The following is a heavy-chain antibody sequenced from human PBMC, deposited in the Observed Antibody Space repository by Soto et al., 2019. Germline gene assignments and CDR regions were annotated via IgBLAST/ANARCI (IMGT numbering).Heavy chain of an antibody. Sequence: GGSLRLSCAASGFTFSSYAMSWVRQAPGKGLEWVSAISGSGGSTYYADSVKGRLTISRDNSKNTLYLQMNSLRAGDTAVYYCAKEIGYYDSSGYYFLDYWGQGTLVTVSS. D-gene: IGHD3-22*01. J-gene: IGHJ4*02. CDR2: ISGSGGST. CDR3: AKEIGYYDSSGYYFLDY. CDR1: GFTFSSYA. V-gene: IGHV3-23*01.